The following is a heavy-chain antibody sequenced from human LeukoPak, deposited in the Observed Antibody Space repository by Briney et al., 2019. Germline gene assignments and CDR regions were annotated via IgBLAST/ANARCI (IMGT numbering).Heavy chain of an antibody. Sequence: GGSLRLSCEASGFLFSNYWRQWVRQAPGKGLEGVANIRQDGGETYYVDSVKGRFTISRDNAKNSLYLQMNSLRAEDTAVYYCARVDRSGASIYYYYYYYMDVWGKGTTVTISS. J-gene: IGHJ6*03. D-gene: IGHD2-15*01. CDR3: ARVDRSGASIYYYYYYYMDV. CDR1: GFLFSNYW. CDR2: IRQDGGET. V-gene: IGHV3-7*03.